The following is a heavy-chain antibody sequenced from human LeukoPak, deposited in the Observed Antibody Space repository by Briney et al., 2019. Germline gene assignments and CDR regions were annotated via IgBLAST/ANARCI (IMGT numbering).Heavy chain of an antibody. V-gene: IGHV4-34*01. CDR2: INHSGST. D-gene: IGHD3-16*02. CDR3: ARHGGSSYTLGFDY. Sequence: SETLSLTCAVYGGSFSGYYWSWIRQPPGKGLEWIGEINHSGSTNYNPSLKSRVTISVDTSKNQFSLKLSSVTAADTAVYYCARHGGSSYTLGFDYWGQGTLVTVSS. J-gene: IGHJ4*02. CDR1: GGSFSGYY.